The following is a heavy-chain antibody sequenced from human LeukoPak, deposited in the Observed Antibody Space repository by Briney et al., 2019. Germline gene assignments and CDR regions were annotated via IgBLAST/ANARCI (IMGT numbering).Heavy chain of an antibody. CDR2: IIPIFGTA. CDR1: GGTFSSYA. J-gene: IGHJ4*02. V-gene: IGHV1-69*06. D-gene: IGHD3-10*01. CDR3: ARVGPGSGSYFDY. Sequence: VASVKVSCKASGGTFSSYAISWVRQAPGQGLEWMGGIIPIFGTANYAQKFQGRVTITADKSTSTAYMELSSLRSEDTAVYYCARVGPGSGSYFDYWGQGTLVTVSS.